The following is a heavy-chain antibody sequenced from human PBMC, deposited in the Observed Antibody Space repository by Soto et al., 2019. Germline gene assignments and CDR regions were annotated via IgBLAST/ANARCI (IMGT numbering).Heavy chain of an antibody. CDR1: GGSISSYY. CDR3: ARDHLPAPGYYYYGMDV. D-gene: IGHD2-2*01. V-gene: IGHV4-59*01. CDR2: IYYSGST. J-gene: IGHJ6*02. Sequence: QVQLQESGPGLVKPSETLSLTCTVSGGSISSYYWSWIRQPPGKGLEWIGYIYYSGSTNYNPSLKSRVTISVDTSKSQFSLKLSSVTAADTAVYYCARDHLPAPGYYYYGMDVWGQGTTVTVSS.